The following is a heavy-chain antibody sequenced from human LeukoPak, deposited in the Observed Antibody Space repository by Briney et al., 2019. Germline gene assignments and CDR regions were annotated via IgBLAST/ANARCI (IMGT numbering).Heavy chain of an antibody. CDR2: INPNSGGT. Sequence: ASVKVSCKASGYTFTGYYMHWVRQAPGQGLEWMGWINPNSGGTNYAQKFQGRGTMTSDTSISTAYMELSRLRSDDTAVYYCARVTYGSGSYRLFDYWGQGTLVTVSS. J-gene: IGHJ4*02. CDR1: GYTFTGYY. D-gene: IGHD3-10*01. CDR3: ARVTYGSGSYRLFDY. V-gene: IGHV1-2*02.